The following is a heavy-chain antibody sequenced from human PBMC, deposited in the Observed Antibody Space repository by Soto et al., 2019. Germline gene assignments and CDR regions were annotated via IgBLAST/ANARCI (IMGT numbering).Heavy chain of an antibody. Sequence: QVTLKESGPVLVNPTETLTLTCTVSGFSLSNARMGVSWIRQPPGKALEWLAHIFSNDEKSYSTSLKSRLTISKDTSKSQVVLTMTNMDPVDTATYYCARTPYYDFWSGQYYFDYWGQGTLVTVSS. CDR1: GFSLSNARMG. CDR3: ARTPYYDFWSGQYYFDY. J-gene: IGHJ4*02. CDR2: IFSNDEK. D-gene: IGHD3-3*01. V-gene: IGHV2-26*01.